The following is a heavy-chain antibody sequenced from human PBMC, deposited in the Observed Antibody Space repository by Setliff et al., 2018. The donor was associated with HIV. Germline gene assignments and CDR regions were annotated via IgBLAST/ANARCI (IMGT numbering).Heavy chain of an antibody. CDR2: VNHNGGT. J-gene: IGHJ3*02. CDR1: GDSFSGSY. CDR3: TRKTTGQFGAFNM. Sequence: TCAVYGDSFSGSYWGWIRQSPGTGLEWVGEVNHNGGTNYNPSLTSRVFVSVDRSKNQFSLKLISVTAADTAVYYCTRKTTGQFGAFNMWGRGTLVTVSS. V-gene: IGHV4-34*01. D-gene: IGHD1-1*01.